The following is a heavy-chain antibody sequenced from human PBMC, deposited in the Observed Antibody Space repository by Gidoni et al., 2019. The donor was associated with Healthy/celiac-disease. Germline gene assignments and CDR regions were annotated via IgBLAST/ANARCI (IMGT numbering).Heavy chain of an antibody. Sequence: QVQLQQWGAGLLTPSETLSLTCAVYGGSFSGYYWSWIRQPPGKGLEWIGVINHSGSTNYNPSLKSRVTLSVDTSKNQFSLKLSSVTAADTAVYYCARTPPAYYYDSSGLIDYWGQGTLITVSS. D-gene: IGHD3-22*01. V-gene: IGHV4-34*01. J-gene: IGHJ4*02. CDR3: ARTPPAYYYDSSGLIDY. CDR2: INHSGST. CDR1: GGSFSGYY.